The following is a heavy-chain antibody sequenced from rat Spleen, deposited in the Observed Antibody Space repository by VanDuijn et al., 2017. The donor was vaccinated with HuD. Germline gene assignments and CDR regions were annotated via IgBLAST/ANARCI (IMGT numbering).Heavy chain of an antibody. V-gene: IGHV5-20*01. CDR3: TTGYYGYNYGY. J-gene: IGHJ3*01. Sequence: EVQLVESGGGLVQPGRSMKLSCAASGFTFSNYDMAWVRQAPTKGLEWVASISYDGSSTDYRDSVKGRFTISRDNAKSTLYLQMDSLRSEETATYYCTTGYYGYNYGYWGQGTLVTVSS. CDR2: ISYDGSST. CDR1: GFTFSNYD. D-gene: IGHD1-9*01.